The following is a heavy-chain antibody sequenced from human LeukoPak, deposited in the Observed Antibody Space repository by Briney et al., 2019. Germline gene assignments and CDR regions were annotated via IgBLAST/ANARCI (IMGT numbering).Heavy chain of an antibody. CDR1: GLTFSSYA. D-gene: IGHD2-2*01. CDR2: ISGSGGST. V-gene: IGHV3-23*01. CDR3: AKGRVPAASPPPDDY. J-gene: IGHJ4*02. Sequence: PGGSLRLSCAASGLTFSSYAMSWVRQAPGKGLEWVSAISGSGGSTYYADSVKGRFTISRDNSKNTLYLQMNSLRAEDTAVYYCAKGRVPAASPPPDDYWGQGTLVTVSS.